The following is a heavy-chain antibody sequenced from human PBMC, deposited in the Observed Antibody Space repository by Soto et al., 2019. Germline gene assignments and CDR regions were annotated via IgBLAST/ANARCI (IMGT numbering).Heavy chain of an antibody. D-gene: IGHD6-13*01. CDR3: ARRLQLVRGGNWFDP. J-gene: IGHJ5*02. Sequence: SETLSLTCTVSGGSISSGGYYWIWIRQHPGKGLEWIGYIYYSGSTYYNPSLKSRVTISVDTSKNQFSLKLSSVTAADTAVYYCARRLQLVRGGNWFDPWGQGTLVTVSS. CDR1: GGSISSGGYY. CDR2: IYYSGST. V-gene: IGHV4-31*03.